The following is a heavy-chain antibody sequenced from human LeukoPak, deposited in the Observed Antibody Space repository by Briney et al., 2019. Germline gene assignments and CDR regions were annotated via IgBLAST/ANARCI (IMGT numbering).Heavy chain of an antibody. CDR3: ARLRSPGDFDY. V-gene: IGHV4-38-2*02. D-gene: IGHD1-26*01. Sequence: PSEALSLTCSVSGYSMSSGYYWGWIRQPPERGLEWIGSMYHTGSTYYNPSLKSRVNISVDTSKNQFYLKVSSVTAADTAVYYCARLRSPGDFDYWGQGTLVTVSS. CDR2: MYHTGST. J-gene: IGHJ4*02. CDR1: GYSMSSGYY.